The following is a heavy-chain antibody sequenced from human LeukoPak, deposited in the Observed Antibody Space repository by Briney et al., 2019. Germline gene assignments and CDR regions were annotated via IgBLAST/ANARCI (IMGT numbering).Heavy chain of an antibody. CDR1: GYTFTSYD. CDR3: ARFPNPDGRNWFDP. Sequence: ASVKVSCKASGYTFTSYDINWVRQATGQGLEWMGWMNPNSGNTGYAQKFQGRVTMTRHTSISTAYMELSSLRSEDTAVYYCARFPNPDGRNWFDPWGQGTLVTVSS. V-gene: IGHV1-8*01. CDR2: MNPNSGNT. J-gene: IGHJ5*02.